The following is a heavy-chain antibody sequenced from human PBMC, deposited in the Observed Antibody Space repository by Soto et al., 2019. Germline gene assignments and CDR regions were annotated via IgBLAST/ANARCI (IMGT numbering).Heavy chain of an antibody. D-gene: IGHD5-12*01. CDR3: TTASYSGRPYYYGMDV. CDR1: GFTFSNAW. CDR2: IKSKTDGGTT. J-gene: IGHJ6*02. V-gene: IGHV3-15*07. Sequence: GGSLRLSCAASGFTFSNAWMNWVRQAPGKGLEWVGRIKSKTDGGTTDYAAPVKGRFTISRDDSKNTLYLQMNSLKTEDTAVYYCTTASYSGRPYYYGMDVWGQGTTVTVSS.